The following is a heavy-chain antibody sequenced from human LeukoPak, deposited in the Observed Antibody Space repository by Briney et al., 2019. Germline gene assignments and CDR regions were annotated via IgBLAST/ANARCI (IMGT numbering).Heavy chain of an antibody. CDR3: AILRNIAAAAGFKYYYYMDV. CDR1: GFTFSNYG. D-gene: IGHD6-13*01. J-gene: IGHJ6*03. CDR2: IRYDGSNK. V-gene: IGHV3-30*02. Sequence: GGSLRLSCSASGFTFSNYGIHWVRQAPGKGLEWVAFIRYDGSNKYYADSVKGRFTISRDNSKNTLSLQMNTLRAEDTAVYYCAILRNIAAAAGFKYYYYMDVWGKGTTVTISS.